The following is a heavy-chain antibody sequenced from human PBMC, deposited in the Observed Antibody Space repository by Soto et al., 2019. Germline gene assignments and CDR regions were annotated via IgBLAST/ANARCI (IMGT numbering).Heavy chain of an antibody. D-gene: IGHD3-22*01. V-gene: IGHV3-23*01. Sequence: EVQLLESGGGLFQPGGSLRPSLAASGLTFSSYAMTWVRQAQGKGWEGASAMSGGGETTYYADSVKGRFTISRDNSRNTLYLQMNSLRADDSAAYYCAKWHTYYYDSRGFSGFDCWGRGTLVTVSS. J-gene: IGHJ4*02. CDR2: MSGGGETT. CDR1: GLTFSSYA. CDR3: AKWHTYYYDSRGFSGFDC.